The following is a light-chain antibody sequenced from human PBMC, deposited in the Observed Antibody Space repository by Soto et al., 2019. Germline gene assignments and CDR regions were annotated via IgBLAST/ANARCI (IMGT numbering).Light chain of an antibody. V-gene: IGKV3-15*01. CDR3: QQYNNWPPT. J-gene: IGKJ1*01. CDR2: GAS. CDR1: QSVSSN. Sequence: EIVMTQSPATLSVSPGERATLSCRASQSVSSNLACYQQKPGQAPRLLIYGASTRATGIPARFSGSGSGTEFTLTISSLQSEDFAVHYCQQYNNWPPTFGQGTKVEIK.